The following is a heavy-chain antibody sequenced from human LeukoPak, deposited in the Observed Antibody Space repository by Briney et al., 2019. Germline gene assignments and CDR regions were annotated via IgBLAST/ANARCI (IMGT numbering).Heavy chain of an antibody. V-gene: IGHV3-53*01. CDR2: IYSGGST. D-gene: IGHD2-15*01. Sequence: GGSLRLSCAASGFTVSTYYMTWVRQAPGKGLGCVSVIYSGGSTYYADSVKGRFTVSRDNSKYTLYLQMNSLRAEDTAMYYCARGLGYFPSPTCLLPFACGGQEPLAPVS. J-gene: IGHJ4*02. CDR1: GFTVSTYY. CDR3: ARGLGYFPSPTCLLPFAC.